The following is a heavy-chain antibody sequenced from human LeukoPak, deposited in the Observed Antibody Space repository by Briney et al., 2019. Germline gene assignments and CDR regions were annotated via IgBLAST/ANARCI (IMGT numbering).Heavy chain of an antibody. CDR3: AKDIGPGAAAGFDY. CDR2: ISWNSGSI. J-gene: IGHJ4*02. D-gene: IGHD6-13*01. V-gene: IGHV3-9*01. Sequence: GRSLRLSCAASGFTFDDYAMHWVRQAPGKGLEWVSGISWNSGSIGYADSAKGRFTISRDNAKNSLYLQMNSLRAEDTALYYCAKDIGPGAAAGFDYWGQGTLVTVSS. CDR1: GFTFDDYA.